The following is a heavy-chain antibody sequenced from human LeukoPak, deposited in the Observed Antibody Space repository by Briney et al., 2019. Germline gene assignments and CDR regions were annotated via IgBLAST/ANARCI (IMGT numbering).Heavy chain of an antibody. CDR2: IYYSGST. CDR3: ARRKYDFWSGYYEGGHWFDP. Sequence: SETLSLTCAVYGGSFSSYYWGWIRQPPGKGLEWIGSIYYSGSTYYNPSLKSRVTISVDTSKNQFSLKLSSVTAADTAVYYCARRKYDFWSGYYEGGHWFDPWGQGTLVTVSS. J-gene: IGHJ5*02. CDR1: GGSFSSYY. D-gene: IGHD3-3*01. V-gene: IGHV4-39*01.